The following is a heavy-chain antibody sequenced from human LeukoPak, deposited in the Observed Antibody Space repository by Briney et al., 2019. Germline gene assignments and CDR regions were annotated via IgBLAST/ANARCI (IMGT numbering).Heavy chain of an antibody. CDR3: ARASLPYDFWTGSFFDY. CDR2: IWYDGSNK. V-gene: IGHV3-33*01. J-gene: IGHJ4*02. CDR1: GFTFSSYG. D-gene: IGHD3-3*01. Sequence: GGSLRLSCAASGFTFSSYGMHWVRQAPGKGLEWVAVIWYDGSNKYYADSVKGRFTISRDNSKNTLYLQMNSLRAEDTAVYYCARASLPYDFWTGSFFDYWGQGTLVTVSS.